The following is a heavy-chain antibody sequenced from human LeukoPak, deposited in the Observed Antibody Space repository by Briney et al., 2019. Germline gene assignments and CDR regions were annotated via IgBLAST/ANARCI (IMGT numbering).Heavy chain of an antibody. Sequence: GASVKVSCKASGYTFTNYHMNWVRQAPGQGLEWMGGIIPIFGTANYAQKFQGRVTITADESTSTAYMELSSLRSEDTAVYYCARGKDITIFCPDYWGQGTLVTVSS. CDR3: ARGKDITIFCPDY. J-gene: IGHJ4*02. V-gene: IGHV1-69*13. CDR2: IIPIFGTA. D-gene: IGHD3-9*01. CDR1: GYTFTNYH.